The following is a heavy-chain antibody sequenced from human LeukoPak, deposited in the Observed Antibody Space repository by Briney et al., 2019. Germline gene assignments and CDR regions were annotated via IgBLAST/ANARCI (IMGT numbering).Heavy chain of an antibody. J-gene: IGHJ4*02. Sequence: ASVKVSCKASGYTFTSYGISWVRQAPGQGLEWMGWISGNNGNTNYAQKLQGRITMTIDKSTSTADMELRNLRPDDTAVYYCARGGDYFDNWGQGTLVTVSS. D-gene: IGHD3-16*01. CDR3: ARGGDYFDN. CDR1: GYTFTSYG. CDR2: ISGNNGNT. V-gene: IGHV1-18*01.